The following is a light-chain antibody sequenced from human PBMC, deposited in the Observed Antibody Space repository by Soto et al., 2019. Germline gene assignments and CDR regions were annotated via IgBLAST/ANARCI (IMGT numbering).Light chain of an antibody. CDR1: SANIGSNY. J-gene: IGLJ2*01. Sequence: QSVLTQPPSVSAAPGQKVTISCSGSSANIGSNYVSWYQQFPGTAPKLVIYDSDRRPSEIPDRFSGSKSGTSATLDITGLQTGDEADYYCGAWDGSLSVVLFGGGTKVTFL. V-gene: IGLV1-51*01. CDR3: GAWDGSLSVVL. CDR2: DSD.